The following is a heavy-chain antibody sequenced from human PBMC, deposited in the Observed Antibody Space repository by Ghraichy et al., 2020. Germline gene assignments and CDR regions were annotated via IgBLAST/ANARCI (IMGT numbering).Heavy chain of an antibody. CDR2: IYSGGST. V-gene: IGHV3-66*01. CDR1: GFIVSSNY. CDR3: ARDHRLYDSSGFFDY. D-gene: IGHD3-22*01. Sequence: GGSLRLSCAASGFIVSSNYMSCVRQAPGKGLEWVSVIYSGGSTYYADSVKGRFTISRDNSKNTLYLQMNSLRAEDTAVYYCARDHRLYDSSGFFDYWGQGTLVTVSS. J-gene: IGHJ4*02.